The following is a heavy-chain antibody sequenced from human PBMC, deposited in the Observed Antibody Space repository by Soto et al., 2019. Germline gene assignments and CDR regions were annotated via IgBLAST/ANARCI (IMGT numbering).Heavy chain of an antibody. CDR2: IHPSDFDT. D-gene: IGHD5-12*01. Sequence: GESLKISSKGSGYSFTSYCIGWVRQMPGKGLEWMGIIHPSDFDTRYSPSFQGQVTISADKSISTAYLQWSSLRASDTAMYFCAIHSTGYEDSWGQGTLVTVSS. CDR1: GYSFTSYC. J-gene: IGHJ5*02. CDR3: AIHSTGYEDS. V-gene: IGHV5-51*01.